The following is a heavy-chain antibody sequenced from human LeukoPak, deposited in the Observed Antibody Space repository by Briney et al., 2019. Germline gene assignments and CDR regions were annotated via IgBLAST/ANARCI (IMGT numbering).Heavy chain of an antibody. V-gene: IGHV4-34*01. D-gene: IGHD3-10*01. CDR3: ASEAYYYGSGRSGDHAFDI. CDR2: INHSGST. Sequence: PGGSLRLSCAASGFTFSSYAMSWVRQPPGKGLEWIGEINHSGSTNYNPSLKSRVTISVDTSKNQFSLKLSSVTAADTAVYYCASEAYYYGSGRSGDHAFDIWGQGTMVTVSS. CDR1: GFTFSSYA. J-gene: IGHJ3*02.